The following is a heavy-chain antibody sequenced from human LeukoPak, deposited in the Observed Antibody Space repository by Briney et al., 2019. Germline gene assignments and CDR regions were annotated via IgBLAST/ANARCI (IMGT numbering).Heavy chain of an antibody. CDR2: INSDGSST. J-gene: IGHJ4*02. V-gene: IGHV3-74*01. CDR3: TRSDSGQIDY. D-gene: IGHD5-12*01. Sequence: GGSLRLSCATSGFTLSGYWMHWVRQAPGKGLVWVSRINSDGSSTTYADSVKGRFTISRDNAKNTLYLQMYSLRAEDTALYYCTRSDSGQIDYWGQGTLVSVSS. CDR1: GFTLSGYW.